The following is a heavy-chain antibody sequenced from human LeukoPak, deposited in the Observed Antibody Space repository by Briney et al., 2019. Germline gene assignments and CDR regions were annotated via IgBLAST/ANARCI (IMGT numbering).Heavy chain of an antibody. V-gene: IGHV5-51*01. Sequence: GEPLHISCKGSGYSFTNYWVGWVRPMRGKGLELMGIIYPDDSDTRYSPSFQGHVTISADKSISTAYLQWSSLKASDTAIYYCARGGYCTTTSCYLAWFDPWGQGTLVTVSS. CDR1: GYSFTNYW. CDR3: ARGGYCTTTSCYLAWFDP. CDR2: IYPDDSDT. J-gene: IGHJ5*02. D-gene: IGHD2-2*01.